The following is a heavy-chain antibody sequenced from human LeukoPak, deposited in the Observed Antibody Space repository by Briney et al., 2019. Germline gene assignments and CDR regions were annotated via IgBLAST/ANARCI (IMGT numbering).Heavy chain of an antibody. CDR1: GGTFSSYA. D-gene: IGHD2-15*01. Sequence: ASVKVSCKASGGTFSSYAISWVRQAPGQGLEWMGRIIPISGTANYAQKFQGRVTITTDESTSTAYMELSSLRSEDTAVYYCAMICSGGSCYPGNYFDYWGQGTLVTVSS. CDR3: AMICSGGSCYPGNYFDY. V-gene: IGHV1-69*05. CDR2: IIPISGTA. J-gene: IGHJ4*02.